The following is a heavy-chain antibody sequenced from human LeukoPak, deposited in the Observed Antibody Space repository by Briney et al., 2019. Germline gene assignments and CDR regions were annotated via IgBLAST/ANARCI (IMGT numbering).Heavy chain of an antibody. CDR2: VDTSGST. CDR1: SGFFSTFY. D-gene: IGHD3-16*01. CDR3: ARGLGGASYYMDV. V-gene: IGHV4-4*07. Sequence: SETLSLTCSVSSGFFSTFYWTWVRQSAWKGLEWIGRVDTSGSTHYNPSLKGRATMSLDTSKNQFSLRLTSVTVADTAVYYCARGLGGASYYMDVWGRGTTVTVSS. J-gene: IGHJ6*03.